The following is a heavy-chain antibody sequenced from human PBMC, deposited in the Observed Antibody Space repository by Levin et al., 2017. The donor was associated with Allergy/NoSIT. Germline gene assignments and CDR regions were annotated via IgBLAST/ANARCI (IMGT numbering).Heavy chain of an antibody. CDR2: IYYSGSA. V-gene: IGHV4-30-4*01. CDR3: AREVRGNYYDSTGYYYGNWFDP. J-gene: IGHJ5*02. Sequence: SQTLSLTCSVSGGSIFSGDYYWSWIRQTPGKGLEWIGYIYYSGSASYNPSLKTRVPMSVDTSKNQFSLKLSSVSAADTAVYYCAREVRGNYYDSTGYYYGNWFDPWGQGTLVTVSS. CDR1: GGSIFSGDYY. D-gene: IGHD3-22*01.